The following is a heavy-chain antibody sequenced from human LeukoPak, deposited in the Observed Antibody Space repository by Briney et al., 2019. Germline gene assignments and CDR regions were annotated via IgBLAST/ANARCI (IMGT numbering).Heavy chain of an antibody. D-gene: IGHD3/OR15-3a*01. J-gene: IGHJ6*03. CDR3: AKGDSNDYGFTYYYYYMDV. CDR2: ISGSGRST. CDR1: GFTFSNYA. V-gene: IGHV3-23*01. Sequence: PGGSLRLSCAASGFTFSNYAVNWVRQAPGKGLEWVSTISGSGRSTYYADSVKGRFTISRDNSKNTVYLHMSSLRAEDTAVYYCAKGDSNDYGFTYYYYYMDVWGKGTTVTVSS.